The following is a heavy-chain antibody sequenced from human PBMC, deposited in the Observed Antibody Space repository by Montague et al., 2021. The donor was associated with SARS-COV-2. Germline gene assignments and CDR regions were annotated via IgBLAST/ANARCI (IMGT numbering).Heavy chain of an antibody. CDR3: AREKQVTTFGGPYYIDS. J-gene: IGHJ4*02. V-gene: IGHV4-59*02. Sequence: SETLSLTCIISGSSVRSYYWSWIRQPPGKGLEWIGYIYYSGSTNYNPSLKSRVTISVDTSKNQFSLKLSSVTAADTAVYYCAREKQVTTFGGPYYIDSWGQGTLVTVSA. CDR1: GSSVRSYY. CDR2: IYYSGST. D-gene: IGHD4-17*01.